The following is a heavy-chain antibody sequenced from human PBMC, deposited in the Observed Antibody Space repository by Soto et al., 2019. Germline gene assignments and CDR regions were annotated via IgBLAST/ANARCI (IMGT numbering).Heavy chain of an antibody. CDR3: ARLYCNTSTCDSWFDP. CDR1: GYTFNTFW. Sequence: LWESLKISCTGFGYTFNTFWISWVRQMPGKGLEWMGRIDPRDSYVNYSPSFQGHVTISADKSISTAYLQWGSLKASDTAMYYCARLYCNTSTCDSWFDPWGQGTLVTVSS. CDR2: IDPRDSYV. J-gene: IGHJ5*02. D-gene: IGHD4-4*01. V-gene: IGHV5-10-1*01.